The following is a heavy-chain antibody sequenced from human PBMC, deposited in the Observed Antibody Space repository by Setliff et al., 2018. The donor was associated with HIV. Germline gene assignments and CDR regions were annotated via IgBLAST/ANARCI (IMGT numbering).Heavy chain of an antibody. D-gene: IGHD2-8*01. CDR3: ARGKVLRGNILYY. CDR2: FDPEDGET. Sequence: ASVKVSCKASGGTFKNLAISWVRQAPGQGLEWMGGFDPEDGETIYVQKFQGRVNMAEDTSTDTAYMDLSSLRSEDTAVYYCARGKVLRGNILYYWGQGTLVTVSS. J-gene: IGHJ4*02. V-gene: IGHV1-24*01. CDR1: GGTFKNLA.